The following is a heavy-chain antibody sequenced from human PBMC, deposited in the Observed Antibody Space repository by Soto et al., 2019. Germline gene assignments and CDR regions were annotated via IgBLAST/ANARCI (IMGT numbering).Heavy chain of an antibody. Sequence: QVQLQESGPGLVKPSETLSLTCTVSGGSISSYYWSWIRQPPGKGLEWIGFIFYSGSTRYNPSLKSRVTISIDTSEYQCSLKLNSVTAADTAVYYCASMIGDPVLSFDSWGQGTLVAVSS. CDR3: ASMIGDPVLSFDS. J-gene: IGHJ5*01. CDR2: IFYSGST. CDR1: GGSISSYY. V-gene: IGHV4-59*01. D-gene: IGHD3-10*02.